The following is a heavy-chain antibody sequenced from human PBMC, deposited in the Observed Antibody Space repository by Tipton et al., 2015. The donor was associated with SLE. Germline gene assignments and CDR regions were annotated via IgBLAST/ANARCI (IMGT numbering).Heavy chain of an antibody. CDR2: IKSKTDGGTT. CDR1: GFTFSNAW. J-gene: IGHJ3*02. Sequence: GSLRLSCAASGFTFSNAWMSWVRQAPGMGLEWVGRIKSKTDGGTTDYAAPVKGRFTISRDDSKNTLYLQMNSLKTEDTAVYYCTTDARWTQGENAFDIWGQGTRVTVSS. D-gene: IGHD5-24*01. CDR3: TTDARWTQGENAFDI. V-gene: IGHV3-15*01.